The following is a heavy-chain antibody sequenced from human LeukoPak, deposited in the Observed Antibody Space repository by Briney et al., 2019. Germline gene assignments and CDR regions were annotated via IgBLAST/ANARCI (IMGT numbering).Heavy chain of an antibody. J-gene: IGHJ4*02. Sequence: PSQTLSLTCTVSGGSISSGSYYWSWIRQPAGKGLEWIGRIYTSGSTNYNPSLKSRVTISADTSKNQFSLKLSSVTAADTAVYYCARDGDDDFWSGPSGYWGQGTLVTVSS. CDR1: GGSISSGSYY. CDR3: ARDGDDDFWSGPSGY. CDR2: IYTSGST. D-gene: IGHD3-3*01. V-gene: IGHV4-61*02.